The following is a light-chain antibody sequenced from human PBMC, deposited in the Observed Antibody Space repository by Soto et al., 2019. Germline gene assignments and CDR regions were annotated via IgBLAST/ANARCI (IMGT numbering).Light chain of an antibody. J-gene: IGLJ1*01. CDR3: QSYDSSLSGYV. CDR1: SSNIGAGYD. Sequence: QSVLTQPPSVSGAPGQRVTISCTGSSSNIGAGYDLHWYQQLPGTAPKLLIYGNGNRPTGVPDRFSGSKSGTSASLAITGLQAEDEADSYCQSYDSSLSGYVFGTGTKVTVL. CDR2: GNG. V-gene: IGLV1-40*01.